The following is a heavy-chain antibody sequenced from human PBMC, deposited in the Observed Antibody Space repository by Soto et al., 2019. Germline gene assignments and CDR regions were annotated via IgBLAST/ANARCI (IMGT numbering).Heavy chain of an antibody. CDR2: IYYSGIT. D-gene: IGHD2-15*01. J-gene: IGHJ3*02. CDR1: GASFSSHY. CDR3: ATRVALSAFDI. Sequence: SETLSLTCTVSGASFSSHYWGWIRQPPGKGLEWIGYIYYSGITNYNSSLKSRVTMSVDTSKNQFSLKLSSVTAADTAVYYCATRVALSAFDIWGQGTWVTV. V-gene: IGHV4-59*08.